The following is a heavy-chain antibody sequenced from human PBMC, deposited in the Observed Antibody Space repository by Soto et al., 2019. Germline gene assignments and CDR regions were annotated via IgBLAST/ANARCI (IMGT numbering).Heavy chain of an antibody. Sequence: EVQLEESGGGLVQPGGSLRLSCAASGFTLGTYWMTWVRQAPGKGLEWVANIKQDESKKSYLDSVRGRFTISRDNARNSLYLQMNSLRVEDRGLYYCARDVSPGSSSLYLDAFDIWGQGKMVIVSS. J-gene: IGHJ3*02. V-gene: IGHV3-7*05. D-gene: IGHD3-10*01. CDR2: IKQDESKK. CDR3: ARDVSPGSSSLYLDAFDI. CDR1: GFTLGTYW.